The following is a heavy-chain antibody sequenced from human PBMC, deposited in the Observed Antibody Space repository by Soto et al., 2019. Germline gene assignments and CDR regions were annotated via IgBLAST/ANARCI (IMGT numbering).Heavy chain of an antibody. V-gene: IGHV5-51*01. D-gene: IGHD2-2*01. CDR3: AAPAARSYYYYGMDV. CDR1: GYSFTSYW. Sequence: PGESLKISCKGSGYSFTSYWIGWVRQMPGKGLEWMGIIYPGDSDTRYSPSFQGQVTISADKSISTAYLQWSSLKASDTAMYYCAAPAARSYYYYGMDVWGQGTTVTVSS. CDR2: IYPGDSDT. J-gene: IGHJ6*02.